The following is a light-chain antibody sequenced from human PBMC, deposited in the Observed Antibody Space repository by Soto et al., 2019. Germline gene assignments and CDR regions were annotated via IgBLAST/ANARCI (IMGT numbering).Light chain of an antibody. CDR3: QVYGNSMWT. V-gene: IGKV3-20*01. J-gene: IGKJ1*01. CDR1: QTVISDY. Sequence: EIVLTQSPGTLSCSPGDSCTLSCRASQTVISDYLAWYQQTPGQAPRLLIYGASSRATDTPDRFSGRGSGTDFSLTISRLEPGDFAVYYCQVYGNSMWTFGQGTKVDIK. CDR2: GAS.